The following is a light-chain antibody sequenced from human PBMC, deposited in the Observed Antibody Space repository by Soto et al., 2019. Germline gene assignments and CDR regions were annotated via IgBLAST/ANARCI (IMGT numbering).Light chain of an antibody. Sequence: QSVLTQPPSASGTPGQTVTISCSGRFSNIGSNFIYWYQQLPGTAPQLLIYRNNERPSGVPDRFSASKSGTSASLAISGLRSEDEADYHCAAWDDSLSGVGFGGGTKLTVL. J-gene: IGLJ3*02. CDR1: FSNIGSNF. CDR3: AAWDDSLSGVG. CDR2: RNN. V-gene: IGLV1-47*01.